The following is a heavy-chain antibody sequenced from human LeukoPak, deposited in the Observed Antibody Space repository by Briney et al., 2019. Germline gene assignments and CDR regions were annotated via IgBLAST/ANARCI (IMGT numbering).Heavy chain of an antibody. CDR1: GYTLTDLS. CDR2: INTNTGNP. Sequence: GASVKVSCKVSGYTLTDLSMHWVRQAPGQGLEWMGWINTNTGNPTYAQGFTGRFVFSLDTSVSTAYLQISSLKAEDTAVYYCATYSNNDYWGQGTLVTVSS. V-gene: IGHV7-4-1*02. CDR3: ATYSNNDY. D-gene: IGHD4-11*01. J-gene: IGHJ4*02.